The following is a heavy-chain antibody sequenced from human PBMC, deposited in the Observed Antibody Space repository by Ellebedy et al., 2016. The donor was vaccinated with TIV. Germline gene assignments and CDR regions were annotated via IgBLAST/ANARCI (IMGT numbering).Heavy chain of an antibody. J-gene: IGHJ3*02. V-gene: IGHV3-33*01. CDR2: IWYDGSNK. CDR3: ARDSASWWSGSEDAFDI. CDR1: GFTFSSYG. Sequence: GESLKISXAASGFTFSSYGMHWVRQAPGKGLEWVAVIWYDGSNKYYADSVKGRFTISRDNSKNTLYLQMNSLRAEDTAVYYCARDSASWWSGSEDAFDIWGQGTMVTVSS. D-gene: IGHD3-3*01.